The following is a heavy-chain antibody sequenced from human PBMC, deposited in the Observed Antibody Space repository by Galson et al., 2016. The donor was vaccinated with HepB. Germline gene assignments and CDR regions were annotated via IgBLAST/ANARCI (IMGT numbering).Heavy chain of an antibody. CDR1: GGTFSRYG. CDR3: VRDSGDTAMVNYFDF. J-gene: IGHJ4*02. D-gene: IGHD5-18*01. CDR2: IIPFFGTT. Sequence: SVKVSCKVSGGTFSRYGIIWVRQAPGQGLEWVGGIIPFFGTTNYAQKLQGRVTITADESTVTAHMELSSLRSEDTAVYYCVRDSGDTAMVNYFDFWGQGTLVTVSS. V-gene: IGHV1-69*13.